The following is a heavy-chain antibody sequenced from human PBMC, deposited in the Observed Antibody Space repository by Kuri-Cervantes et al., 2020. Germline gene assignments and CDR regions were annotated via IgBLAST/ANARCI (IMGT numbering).Heavy chain of an antibody. V-gene: IGHV1-8*01. CDR2: MNPNSGNT. D-gene: IGHD3-22*01. CDR1: GCTFTSYD. CDR3: AKSHTYYYDSSGHKAPRFDY. J-gene: IGHJ4*02. Sequence: ASVKVSCKASGCTFTSYDINWVRQATGQGLEWMGWMNPNSGNTGYAQKFQGRVTMTRNTSISTAYMELSSLRSEDTALYYCAKSHTYYYDSSGHKAPRFDYWGQGTLVTVSS.